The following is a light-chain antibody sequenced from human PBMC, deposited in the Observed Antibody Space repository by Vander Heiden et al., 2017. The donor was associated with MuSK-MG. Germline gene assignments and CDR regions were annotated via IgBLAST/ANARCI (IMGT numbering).Light chain of an antibody. CDR3: GSDTSSGNLV. V-gene: IGLV2-14*03. CDR2: DGT. CDR1: SRDIGAYNL. Sequence: SALTQPASVSASPGQSITIACTGTSRDIGAYNLVSCYQQHANKPHKVIIFDGTDRPSGVSNRFSGSKSGNTASLTISGRQAEDEADYYCGSDTSSGNLVFGGGTKVTVL. J-gene: IGLJ2*01.